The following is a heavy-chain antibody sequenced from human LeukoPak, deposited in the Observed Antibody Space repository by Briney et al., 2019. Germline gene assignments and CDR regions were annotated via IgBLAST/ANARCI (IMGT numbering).Heavy chain of an antibody. CDR1: GGTFSSYA. J-gene: IGHJ4*02. V-gene: IGHV1-69*04. CDR2: IIPILGIA. D-gene: IGHD3-10*01. Sequence: GASVKVSCKASGGTFSSYAISWVRQAPGQGLEWMGRIIPILGIANYAQKFQGRVTITADKSTSTAYMELSRLRSDDTAVYYCARVTDGVLLWFGELLSPELPDSYFDYWGQGTLVTVSS. CDR3: ARVTDGVLLWFGELLSPELPDSYFDY.